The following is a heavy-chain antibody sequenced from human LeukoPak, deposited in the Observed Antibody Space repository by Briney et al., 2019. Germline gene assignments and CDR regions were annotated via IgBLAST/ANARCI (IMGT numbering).Heavy chain of an antibody. V-gene: IGHV4-59*01. D-gene: IGHD3-22*01. CDR3: AAETYYYDSSGHQVNWFDP. Sequence: SETLSLTCAVYGGSFSGYYWSWIRQPPGKGLEWIGYIYYSGSTNYNPSLKSRVTISVDTSKNQFSLKLSSVTAADTAVYYCAAETYYYDSSGHQVNWFDPWGQGTLVTVSS. CDR1: GGSFSGYY. J-gene: IGHJ5*02. CDR2: IYYSGST.